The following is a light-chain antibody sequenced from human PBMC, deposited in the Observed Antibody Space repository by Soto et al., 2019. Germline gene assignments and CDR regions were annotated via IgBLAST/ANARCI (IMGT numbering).Light chain of an antibody. Sequence: EIVMTQAPAVLSVSPGERATLSCRASQSVSRNLAWYQQKPGQAPRLLINAASTRATGIPARFSGSGSGTEFTLTISSLQSEDFAVYYCLQYNNWWTLGQGTKVDIK. CDR3: LQYNNWWT. CDR2: AAS. J-gene: IGKJ1*01. CDR1: QSVSRN. V-gene: IGKV3-15*01.